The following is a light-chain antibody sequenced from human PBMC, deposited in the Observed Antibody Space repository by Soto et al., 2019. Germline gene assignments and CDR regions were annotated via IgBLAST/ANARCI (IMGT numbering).Light chain of an antibody. Sequence: EIVLTQSPATLSLSPGERATLSCRASQGVSKYLAWYQQKPGQAPRLLIYDASNRATGIPARFSGSGSGTDFTLTISSLEPEDFAVYYCQQRSNWPPEITFGQGTRLEIK. CDR1: QGVSKY. V-gene: IGKV3-11*01. CDR3: QQRSNWPPEIT. J-gene: IGKJ5*01. CDR2: DAS.